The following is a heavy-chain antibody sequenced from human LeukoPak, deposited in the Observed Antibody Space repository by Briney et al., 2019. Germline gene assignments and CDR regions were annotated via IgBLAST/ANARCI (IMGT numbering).Heavy chain of an antibody. CDR1: GYTFTSYY. V-gene: IGHV1-46*01. D-gene: IGHD3-16*01. J-gene: IGHJ4*02. CDR3: ARMDQWGNRKPFDY. Sequence: HRASVKVSCKASGYTFTSYYMHWVRQAPGQGLEWMGIINPSGGSTSYAQKFQGRVTMTRDTSASTAYMELSSLRSDDTAVYYCARMDQWGNRKPFDYWGQGTLVTVSS. CDR2: INPSGGST.